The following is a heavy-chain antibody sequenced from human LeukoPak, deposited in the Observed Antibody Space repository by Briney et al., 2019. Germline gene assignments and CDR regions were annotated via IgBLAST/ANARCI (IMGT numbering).Heavy chain of an antibody. CDR1: GGSISGSSSY. CDR3: ARRPGGDRYYFNY. J-gene: IGHJ4*02. D-gene: IGHD2-21*02. Sequence: PSETLSLTCTVSGGSISGSSSYWGWIRQPPGKGLEWIATIYYSGSTYYTPSLKSRVTISVDTSKNQFSLRLSSVTAADTAVYYCARRPGGDRYYFNYWGQGTLVTVSS. CDR2: IYYSGST. V-gene: IGHV4-39*01.